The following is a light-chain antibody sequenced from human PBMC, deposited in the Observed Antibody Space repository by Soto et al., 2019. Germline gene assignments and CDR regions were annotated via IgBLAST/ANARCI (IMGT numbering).Light chain of an antibody. Sequence: DIQMTQSPSSLSASVGDRVTITCRASQSISSYLNWYQQKPGKAPKLLLYVASTLQSVFPSRFSGGGSGTDFTLTISSLQPEYLATYYCQQSFTTPITFGQGTRLEIK. CDR2: VAS. CDR1: QSISSY. V-gene: IGKV1-39*01. J-gene: IGKJ5*01. CDR3: QQSFTTPIT.